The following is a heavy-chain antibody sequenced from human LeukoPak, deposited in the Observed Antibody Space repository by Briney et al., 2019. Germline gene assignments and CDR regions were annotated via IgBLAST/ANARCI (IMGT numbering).Heavy chain of an antibody. CDR3: AREVTDYGSGSYY. CDR1: GYTFTSYG. CDR2: ISAYNGNT. Sequence: SVNVSRTASGYTFTSYGISCVRHAPGQGLEWMGWISAYNGNTNYAQKLQGRVTMTTDTSTSTAYMELRSLRSDDTAVYYCAREVTDYGSGSYYWGQGTLVSVSS. J-gene: IGHJ4*02. V-gene: IGHV1-18*01. D-gene: IGHD3-10*01.